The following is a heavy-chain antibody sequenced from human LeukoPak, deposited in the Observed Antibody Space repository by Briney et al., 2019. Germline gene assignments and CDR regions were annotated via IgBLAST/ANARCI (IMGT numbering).Heavy chain of an antibody. D-gene: IGHD6-19*01. CDR1: GGSFSGYY. Sequence: SETLSLTCAVYGGSFSGYYWSWIRQPPGKGLEWIGEINHSGSTNYNPSLKSRVTISVDTSKNQFSLKLSFVTAADTAVYYCARHRSGWDAFDIWGQGTMVTVSS. CDR2: INHSGST. CDR3: ARHRSGWDAFDI. J-gene: IGHJ3*02. V-gene: IGHV4-34*01.